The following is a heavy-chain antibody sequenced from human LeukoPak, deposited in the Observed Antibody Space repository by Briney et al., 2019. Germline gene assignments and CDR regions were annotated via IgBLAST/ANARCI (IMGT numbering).Heavy chain of an antibody. J-gene: IGHJ5*02. V-gene: IGHV1-2*02. CDR2: INPNSGGT. CDR3: ASEATTVTTRFDP. CDR1: GYTFTDYY. Sequence: GASVKVSCKASGYTFTDYYIHWVRQAPGQGLEWMGWINPNSGGTNFAQKFQGRVTMTRDTPINTAYMEMSRLTFDDTAVYYCASEATTVTTRFDPWGQGTLVAVSS. D-gene: IGHD4-17*01.